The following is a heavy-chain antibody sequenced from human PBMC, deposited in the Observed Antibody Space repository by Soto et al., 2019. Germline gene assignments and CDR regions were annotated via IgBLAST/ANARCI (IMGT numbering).Heavy chain of an antibody. D-gene: IGHD6-13*01. CDR2: INQDGGEK. J-gene: IGHJ5*02. V-gene: IGHV3-7*01. CDR1: GFTFNSYW. CDR3: ARYLMGPAGNNYFDA. Sequence: PGGSLRLSCAASGFTFNSYWMNWVRQAPGKGLEWVANINQDGGEKYYVDSVKGRFTISRDNAKNSLYLQMNSLRAEDTAVYYCARYLMGPAGNNYFDAWGQGTLVTVSS.